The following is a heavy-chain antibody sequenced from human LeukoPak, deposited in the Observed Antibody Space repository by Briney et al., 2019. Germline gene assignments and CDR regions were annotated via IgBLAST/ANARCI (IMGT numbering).Heavy chain of an antibody. Sequence: SETLSLTCTVSGGSISSYYWSWIRQPPGKGLEWIGYIYYSGSTNYNPSLKSRVTISVDTSKNQFSLKLSSVTAADTAVYYCAGSPVRYYDSSGSSEFDYWGQGTLVTVSS. CDR2: IYYSGST. J-gene: IGHJ4*02. D-gene: IGHD3-22*01. V-gene: IGHV4-59*12. CDR3: AGSPVRYYDSSGSSEFDY. CDR1: GGSISSYY.